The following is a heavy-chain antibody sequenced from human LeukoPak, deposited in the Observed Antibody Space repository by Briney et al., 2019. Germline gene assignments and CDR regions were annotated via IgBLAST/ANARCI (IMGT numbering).Heavy chain of an antibody. D-gene: IGHD3-16*01. CDR1: GFTFDDYA. CDR3: AKDLGGDTFDI. V-gene: IGHV3-43*02. J-gene: IGHJ3*02. Sequence: GGSLRLSSAASGFTFDDYAMHWVRQAPGKGLEWVSLISGDGIRTFYADSVKGRCTISRDNTKNSLYLQMNSLRTEDTALYYCAKDLGGDTFDIWGQGTMVTVSS. CDR2: ISGDGIRT.